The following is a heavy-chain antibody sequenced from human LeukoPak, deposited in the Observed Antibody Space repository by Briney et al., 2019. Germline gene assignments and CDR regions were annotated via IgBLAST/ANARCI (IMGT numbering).Heavy chain of an antibody. J-gene: IGHJ4*02. CDR1: GFTFDDYA. V-gene: IGHV3-9*01. Sequence: PGGSVRLSCAASGFTFDDYAMHWVRQAPGQGLEWVSGISWNSGSIGYADSVKGRFTISRDNAKNSLYLQMNSLRAEDTALYYCAKDISGSYTGIDYWGQGTLGTVSS. D-gene: IGHD1-26*01. CDR3: AKDISGSYTGIDY. CDR2: ISWNSGSI.